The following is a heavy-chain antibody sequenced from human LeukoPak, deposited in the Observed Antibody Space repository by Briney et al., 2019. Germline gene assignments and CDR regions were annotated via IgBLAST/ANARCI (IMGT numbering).Heavy chain of an antibody. V-gene: IGHV4-4*07. D-gene: IGHD3-22*01. J-gene: IGHJ4*02. CDR2: IYTSGST. CDR1: GGSISSYY. CDR3: ARDHYYYDSSGYLPLDY. Sequence: SETLSLTCTVSGGSISSYYWSWNRQPAGKGLEWIGRIYTSGSTNYNPSLKSRVTMSVDTSKNQFSLKLSSVTAADTAVYYCARDHYYYDSSGYLPLDYWGQGTLVTVSS.